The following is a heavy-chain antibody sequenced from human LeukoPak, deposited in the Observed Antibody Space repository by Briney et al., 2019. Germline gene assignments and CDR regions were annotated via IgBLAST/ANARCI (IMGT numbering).Heavy chain of an antibody. J-gene: IGHJ4*02. V-gene: IGHV4-34*01. CDR1: GGSFSGYY. D-gene: IGHD2-15*01. CDR3: ARPLPSGGSCYSDRPDY. CDR2: INHSGST. Sequence: SETLSLTCAVYGGSFSGYYWSWIRQPPGKGLEWIGEINHSGSTNYNPSLKSRVTISVDTSKNQFSLKLSSVTAADTAVYYCARPLPSGGSCYSDRPDYWGQGTLVTVSS.